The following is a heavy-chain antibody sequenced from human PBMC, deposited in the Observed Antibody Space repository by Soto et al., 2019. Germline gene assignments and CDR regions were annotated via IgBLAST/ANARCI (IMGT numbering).Heavy chain of an antibody. CDR2: IIPIFGTA. J-gene: IGHJ6*02. CDR3: ARHVPAAGYYYGMDV. CDR1: GGTFSSYA. Sequence: QVQLVQSGAEVKKPGSSVKVSCKASGGTFSSYAISWVRQAPGQGLEWMGGIIPIFGTADYAQKFQGRVTINADESTSTSYMELSSLRSEDTAVYYGARHVPAAGYYYGMDVWGQGTTVTVSS. D-gene: IGHD2-2*01. V-gene: IGHV1-69*12.